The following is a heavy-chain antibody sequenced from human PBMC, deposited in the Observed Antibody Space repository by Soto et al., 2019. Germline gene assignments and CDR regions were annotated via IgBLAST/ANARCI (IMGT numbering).Heavy chain of an antibody. CDR1: GGSISSGGYY. D-gene: IGHD2-15*01. Sequence: ETLSLTCTVSGGSISSGGYYWSWVHQAPGKGLEWVSVIYSGGSTYYADSVKGRFTISRDNSKNTLYLQMNSLRAEDTAVYYCASGGAPGRPIDYWGQGTLVTVSS. CDR2: IYSGGST. J-gene: IGHJ4*02. V-gene: IGHV3-66*01. CDR3: ASGGAPGRPIDY.